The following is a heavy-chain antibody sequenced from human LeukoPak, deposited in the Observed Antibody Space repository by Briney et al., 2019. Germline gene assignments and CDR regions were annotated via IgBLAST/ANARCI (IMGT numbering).Heavy chain of an antibody. Sequence: GGSLRLSCAASGFIFSRYAMAWVRQAPGKGLEWVSGLSGSGGNTYYADSVKGRFSISRDNPKNTLYLQMNSLRAEGTAVYYCAKDLAGGSYSIIDYWGQGTLVTVSS. V-gene: IGHV3-23*01. CDR1: GFIFSRYA. J-gene: IGHJ4*02. CDR3: AKDLAGGSYSIIDY. CDR2: LSGSGGNT. D-gene: IGHD1-26*01.